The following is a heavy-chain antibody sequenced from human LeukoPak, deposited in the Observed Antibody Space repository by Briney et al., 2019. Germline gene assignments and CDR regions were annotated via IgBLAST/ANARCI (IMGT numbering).Heavy chain of an antibody. J-gene: IGHJ6*02. V-gene: IGHV3-66*04. CDR3: ARLWFDYGMDV. D-gene: IGHD3-10*01. Sequence: PGGSLRLSCAASGFTVSSNYMSWVRQAPGKGLEWVSVIYSGGSTYYADSVKGRFTISRDNSKNTLYLQMNSLRAEDTAVYYCARLWFDYGMDVWGQGTTVTVSS. CDR2: IYSGGST. CDR1: GFTVSSNY.